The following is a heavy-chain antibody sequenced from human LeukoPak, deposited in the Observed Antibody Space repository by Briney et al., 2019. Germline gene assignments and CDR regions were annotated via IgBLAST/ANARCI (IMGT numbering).Heavy chain of an antibody. D-gene: IGHD3-10*02. CDR2: ISYSTSA. CDR3: GITYYNPSLKSRVTISVDTSKNQFSLKLSSVTAADTAVYYCVQGYCSGGSCYSPFDY. Sequence: PETLSLTPTLPGDSISSSSYYTGRSQQPPHNRQERIGRISYSTSAYYNTRLNSRLIISEESPKNQFSLKLSSITAPHTPMYYSGITYYNPSLKSRVTISVDTSKNQFSLKLSSVTAADTAVYYCVQGYCSGGSCYSPFDYWGQGTLVTVSS. J-gene: IGHJ4*02. V-gene: IGHV4-39*01. CDR1: GDSISSSSYY.